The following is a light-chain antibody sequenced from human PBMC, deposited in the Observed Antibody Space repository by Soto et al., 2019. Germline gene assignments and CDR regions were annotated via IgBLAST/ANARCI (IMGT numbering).Light chain of an antibody. V-gene: IGKV1-27*01. Sequence: DIQMTQSPSSLSASVGDRVTITCRASQGISNFLAWHQQKPGKVPKLLIYAASTLQSGVPSRFSGSGSGTDCTLTITSLQPEDVATYYCQKDNSAPRTFGQGTKVEIK. CDR3: QKDNSAPRT. CDR1: QGISNF. J-gene: IGKJ1*01. CDR2: AAS.